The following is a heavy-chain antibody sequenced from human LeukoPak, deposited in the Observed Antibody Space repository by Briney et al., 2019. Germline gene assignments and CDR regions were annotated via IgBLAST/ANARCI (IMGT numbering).Heavy chain of an antibody. J-gene: IGHJ4*02. V-gene: IGHV4-38-2*02. CDR1: GYSISSGYY. CDR2: VHNSGST. Sequence: SETLSLTCTVSGYSISSGYYWGWIRQPPGRGLEWIGYVHNSGSTTYNPSLKSRGTIVLDTSRNQFSLRLSSVTAADTAVYYCTQGAGWLIDYWGQGILVSVSS. D-gene: IGHD3-16*01. CDR3: TQGAGWLIDY.